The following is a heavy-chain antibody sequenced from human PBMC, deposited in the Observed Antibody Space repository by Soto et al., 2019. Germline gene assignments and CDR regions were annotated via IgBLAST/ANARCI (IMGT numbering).Heavy chain of an antibody. D-gene: IGHD3-10*01. CDR1: GGTFSSYT. Sequence: SVKVSCKASGGTFSSYTISWVRQAPGQGLEWMGKIIPILGIANYAQKFQGRVTITADKSTSTAYMELSSLRSEDTAVYYCASESLPYGSGSWHWFDPWGQGTLVTVSS. J-gene: IGHJ5*02. V-gene: IGHV1-69*02. CDR3: ASESLPYGSGSWHWFDP. CDR2: IIPILGIA.